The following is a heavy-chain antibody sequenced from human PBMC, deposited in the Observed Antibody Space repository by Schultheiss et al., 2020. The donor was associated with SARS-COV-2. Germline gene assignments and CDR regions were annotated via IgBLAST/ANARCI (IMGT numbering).Heavy chain of an antibody. D-gene: IGHD6-13*01. CDR3: AIDPGYPQRDYYYYYGMDV. CDR2: MNPNSGNT. V-gene: IGHV1-8*01. CDR1: GYTFTSYD. J-gene: IGHJ6*02. Sequence: ASVKVSCKASGYTFTSYDINWVRQATGQGLAWMGWMNPNSGNTGYAQKFQGRVTMTRDTSISTAYMELSRLRSDDTAVYYCAIDPGYPQRDYYYYYGMDVWGQGTTVTV.